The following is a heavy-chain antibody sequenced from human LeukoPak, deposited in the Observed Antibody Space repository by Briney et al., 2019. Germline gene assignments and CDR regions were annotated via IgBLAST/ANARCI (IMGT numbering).Heavy chain of an antibody. CDR1: GGTFSSYT. D-gene: IGHD6-13*01. CDR3: AGGYSSSTDY. J-gene: IGHJ4*02. V-gene: IGHV1-69*02. Sequence: SVKVSCKASGGTFSSYTIRWVRQAPGQGLEWMGRIIPILGIANYAQKFQGRVTITADKSTSTAYMELSSLRSQDTAVYYCAGGYSSSTDYWGQGTLVTVSS. CDR2: IIPILGIA.